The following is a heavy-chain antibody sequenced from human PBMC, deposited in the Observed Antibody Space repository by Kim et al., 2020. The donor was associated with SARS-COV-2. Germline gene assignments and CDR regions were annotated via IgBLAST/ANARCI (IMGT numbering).Heavy chain of an antibody. J-gene: IGHJ6*02. D-gene: IGHD3-3*01. Sequence: GGSLRLSCAASGFTFSSYGMHWVRQAPGKGLEWVAVISYDGSNKYYADSVKGRFTISRDNSKNTLYLQMNSLRAEDTAVYYCAKDITIEELDYYYYYGMDVWGQGTTVTVSS. CDR1: GFTFSSYG. CDR3: AKDITIEELDYYYYYGMDV. CDR2: ISYDGSNK. V-gene: IGHV3-30*18.